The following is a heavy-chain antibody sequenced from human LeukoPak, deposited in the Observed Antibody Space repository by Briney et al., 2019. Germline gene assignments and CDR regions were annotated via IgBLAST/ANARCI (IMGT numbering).Heavy chain of an antibody. CDR3: ARDGGVAAAGPFDP. D-gene: IGHD6-13*01. CDR1: GYTLTELS. CDR2: FHPEDGET. Sequence: ASVKVSCKVSGYTLTELSMHWVRQAPGEGLEWMGGFHPEDGETIYAQKFQGRITMTRDTSTSTVYMELSSLRSEDTAMYYCARDGGVAAAGPFDPWGQGTLVTVSS. V-gene: IGHV1-24*01. J-gene: IGHJ5*02.